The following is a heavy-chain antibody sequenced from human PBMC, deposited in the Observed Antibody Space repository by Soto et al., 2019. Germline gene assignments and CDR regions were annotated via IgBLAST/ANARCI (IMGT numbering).Heavy chain of an antibody. J-gene: IGHJ6*02. V-gene: IGHV4-39*01. CDR1: GCSITSSCYY. CDR3: ASRYCSGGSCYWTGYYYYGMDV. Sequence: SETLSLTCPFSGCSITSSCYYWGWIRQPPGKGLEWIGTNYYSGSIYYNPSLKSRVTMSVDTPKNQFPLKLSSVTAADTAVYYCASRYCSGGSCYWTGYYYYGMDVWGQGTTVTVSS. D-gene: IGHD2-15*01. CDR2: NYYSGSI.